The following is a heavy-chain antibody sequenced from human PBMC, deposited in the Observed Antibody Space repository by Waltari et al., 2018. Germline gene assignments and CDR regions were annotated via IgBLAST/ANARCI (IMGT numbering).Heavy chain of an antibody. CDR2: ISYNERNI. V-gene: IGHV3-30*04. CDR3: ARDYCDRTNCHGMDV. CDR1: DFPFRSYA. Sequence: QVQLVESGGGVVQPGRSLRLSCAASDFPFRSYAMHWVRQAPGKGLEWVAVISYNERNIYYVDSVKGRFIISRDNSRKMLYLQMNSLRTEDTAVYYCARDYCDRTNCHGMDVWGQGTTVTVSS. D-gene: IGHD3-22*01. J-gene: IGHJ6*02.